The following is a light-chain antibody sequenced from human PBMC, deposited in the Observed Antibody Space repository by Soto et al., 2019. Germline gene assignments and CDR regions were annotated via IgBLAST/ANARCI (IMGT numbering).Light chain of an antibody. CDR3: QSYDSSLSGSEV. J-gene: IGLJ1*01. Sequence: QSVLTQPPSVSGAPGQRVTISCTGSSSNIRAGHDVHWYQQLPGTAPKLLIYGNGNRPSGVPERFSGSKSGTSASLAITGLQAEDEADYYCQSYDSSLSGSEVFGTGTKVTVL. V-gene: IGLV1-40*01. CDR2: GNG. CDR1: SSNIRAGHD.